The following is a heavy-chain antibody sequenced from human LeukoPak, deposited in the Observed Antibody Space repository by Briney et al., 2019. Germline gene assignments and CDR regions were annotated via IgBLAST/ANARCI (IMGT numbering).Heavy chain of an antibody. CDR2: ISYDGSNK. Sequence: QTGGSLRLSCAASGFTFSSYAMHWVRQAPGKGLEWVAVISYDGSNKYYADSVKGRFTISRDNSKNTLYLQMNSLKTEDTAVYYCTTDHLDYGGRGFDYWGQGTLVTVSS. V-gene: IGHV3-30-3*01. J-gene: IGHJ4*02. D-gene: IGHD4-23*01. CDR3: TTDHLDYGGRGFDY. CDR1: GFTFSSYA.